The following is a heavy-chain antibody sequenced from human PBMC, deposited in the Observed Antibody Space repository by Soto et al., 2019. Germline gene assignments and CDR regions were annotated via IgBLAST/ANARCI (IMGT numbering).Heavy chain of an antibody. CDR3: ATRHLAYCDGATCNPFDF. CDR1: GFTFSTYA. D-gene: IGHD2-21*01. V-gene: IGHV3-23*01. J-gene: IGHJ4*02. Sequence: GSLRLSCAASGFTFSTYAMSWVRQAPGKGLEWVSTISVSGDSTYSGDSVRGRFAVSRDNSKNTFYLQMNSLRAEDTAFYYCATRHLAYCDGATCNPFDFWGQGTLVTVSS. CDR2: ISVSGDST.